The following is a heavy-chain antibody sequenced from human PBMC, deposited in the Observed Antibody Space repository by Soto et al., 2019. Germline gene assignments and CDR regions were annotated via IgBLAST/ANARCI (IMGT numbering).Heavy chain of an antibody. D-gene: IGHD6-13*01. Sequence: QVQLQQSGPGLVKTSQTLSLTCAISGDSVSSNDATWDWIRQSPSRGLEWLGRTYYRYKWYSEYAVSVKSRITINPDPSNNQLFLQLNSVTPDDTALYYCVRLVGNSLLGLWGPGTLVTVSS. CDR2: TYYRYKWYS. V-gene: IGHV6-1*01. J-gene: IGHJ1*01. CDR3: VRLVGNSLLGL. CDR1: GDSVSSNDAT.